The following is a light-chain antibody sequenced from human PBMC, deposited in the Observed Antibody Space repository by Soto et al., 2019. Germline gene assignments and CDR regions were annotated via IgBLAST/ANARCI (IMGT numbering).Light chain of an antibody. CDR1: QSLRSSF. CDR2: GAS. J-gene: IGKJ3*01. V-gene: IGKV3-20*01. CDR3: QQYGRSPYT. Sequence: EIVLTQSPGSLSLSPGESATLSCRASQSLRSSFFAWYQHKPGQAPRLLIYGASSRATGIPDRFSGGGSGAYFSLTTSSLEPEAFDVHYSQQYGRSPYTLGPGTTVDSK.